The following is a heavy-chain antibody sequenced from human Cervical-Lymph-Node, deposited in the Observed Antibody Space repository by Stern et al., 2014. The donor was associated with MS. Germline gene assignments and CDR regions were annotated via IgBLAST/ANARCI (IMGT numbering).Heavy chain of an antibody. V-gene: IGHV3-33*01. CDR2: IWYDGRHK. Sequence: VQLGQSGGGVVQPGRSLRLSCAASGFSFSSYGMHWVRQAPGKGLEWVAVIWYDGRHKYYGDYVWGRFTIYRDNSKNTLYLQMNSLRVADTAFYYCARGRESSLSFYGMDVWGQGTPVTVSS. CDR3: ARGRESSLSFYGMDV. J-gene: IGHJ6*02. D-gene: IGHD6-19*01. CDR1: GFSFSSYG.